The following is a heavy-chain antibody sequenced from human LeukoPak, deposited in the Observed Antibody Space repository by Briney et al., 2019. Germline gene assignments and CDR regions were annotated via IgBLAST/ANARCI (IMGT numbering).Heavy chain of an antibody. CDR1: GGSISSYY. V-gene: IGHV4-4*08. CDR2: IYTSGST. D-gene: IGHD3-22*01. CDR3: ARVEFHSGVYPDYFDP. Sequence: SETLSLTCTVSGGSISSYYWSWIRQPPGKGLKWIGYIYTSGSTNYNPSLKSRVTMSVDTSKNQFSLKLSSVTAADTALYYCARVEFHSGVYPDYFDPWGQGTLVTVSS. J-gene: IGHJ5*02.